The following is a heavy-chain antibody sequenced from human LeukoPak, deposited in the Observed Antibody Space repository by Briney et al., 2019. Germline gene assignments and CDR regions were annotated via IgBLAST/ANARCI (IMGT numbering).Heavy chain of an antibody. CDR3: AKGQGPDY. CDR2: ISYDGSNK. J-gene: IGHJ4*02. Sequence: GRSLRLSCAASGFTFSSYGMHWVRQATGKGLEWVAVISYDGSNKYYADSVKGRFTISRDNSKNTLYLQMNSLRAEDTAVYYCAKGQGPDYWGQGTLVTVSS. CDR1: GFTFSSYG. V-gene: IGHV3-30*18.